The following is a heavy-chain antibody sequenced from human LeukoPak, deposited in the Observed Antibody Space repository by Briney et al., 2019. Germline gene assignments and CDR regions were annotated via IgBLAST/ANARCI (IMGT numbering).Heavy chain of an antibody. CDR1: GYTFTGYY. Sequence: ASVNVSCKASGYTFTGYYMLWVRQAPGQGLEWMGIFNPSGGSTSYAKKFQGRVTMTRDTSTSTVYMELSSLRSEDTAVYYCARGDYYDSSGYYFDYWGQGTLVTVSS. J-gene: IGHJ4*02. CDR2: FNPSGGST. V-gene: IGHV1-46*01. D-gene: IGHD3-22*01. CDR3: ARGDYYDSSGYYFDY.